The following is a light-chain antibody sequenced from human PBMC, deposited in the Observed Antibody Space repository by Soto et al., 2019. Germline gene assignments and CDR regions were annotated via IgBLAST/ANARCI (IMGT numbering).Light chain of an antibody. CDR2: DAS. J-gene: IGKJ1*01. CDR1: QSVRSN. Sequence: EIVMTQSPATLSVSPGERATLSCRAGQSVRSNLAWYQQKPGQAPRLLMYDASTRATGIPARFSGSGSGTEFTLTISSLQSEDFAVYYCQQYNNWPPWTFGQGTKVDIK. CDR3: QQYNNWPPWT. V-gene: IGKV3-15*01.